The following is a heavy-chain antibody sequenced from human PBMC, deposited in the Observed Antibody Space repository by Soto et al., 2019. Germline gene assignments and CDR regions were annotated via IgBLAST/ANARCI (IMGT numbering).Heavy chain of an antibody. J-gene: IGHJ3*02. CDR2: ISAYNGNT. D-gene: IGHD2-8*01. Sequence: GASVKVSCKASGYTFTSYGISWVRQAPGQGLEWMGWISAYNGNTNYAQKLQGRVTMTTDTSTSTAYMELRSLRSDDTAVYYCARDLYEDIVLMVYADHDAFDIWGQGTMVTVSS. CDR3: ARDLYEDIVLMVYADHDAFDI. CDR1: GYTFTSYG. V-gene: IGHV1-18*01.